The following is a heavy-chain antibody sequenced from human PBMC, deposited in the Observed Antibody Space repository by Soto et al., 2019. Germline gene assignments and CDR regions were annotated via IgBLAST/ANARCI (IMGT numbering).Heavy chain of an antibody. CDR3: ARAGGYYDSSGYLPYYFDY. CDR1: GFTFSDYY. Sequence: GGSLRLSCAASGFTFSDYYMSWIRQAPGKGLEWVSYISSSGSTIYYADSVKGRFTISRDNAKNSLYLQMNSLRAEDTAVYYCARAGGYYDSSGYLPYYFDYWGQGTLVTVSS. V-gene: IGHV3-11*01. D-gene: IGHD3-22*01. J-gene: IGHJ4*02. CDR2: ISSSGSTI.